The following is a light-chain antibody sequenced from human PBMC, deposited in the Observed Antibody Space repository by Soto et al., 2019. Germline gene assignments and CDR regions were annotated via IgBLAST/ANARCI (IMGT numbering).Light chain of an antibody. CDR2: DTS. V-gene: IGKV3-20*01. J-gene: IGKJ1*01. CDR1: QSVSSSH. Sequence: PGEGATLSCRASQSVSSSHLAWYQQKRGQAPRLLIYDTSTRATGIPDRFSGSGSGTDFTLTISRLEPEDFAVYYCQQYGGSPRTFGQGTKVDTK. CDR3: QQYGGSPRT.